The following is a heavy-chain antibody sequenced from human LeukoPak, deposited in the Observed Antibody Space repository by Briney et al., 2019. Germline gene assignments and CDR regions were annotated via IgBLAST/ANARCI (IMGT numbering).Heavy chain of an antibody. V-gene: IGHV3-48*04. Sequence: GGSLRLSCAASGFTFSSYSMNWVRQAPGKGLEWVSYISSSSSTIYYADSVKGRFTISRDNAKNSLYLQMNSLRAEDTAVYYCARGRRLSGSYWDLFDYWGQGILVTVSS. D-gene: IGHD1-26*01. CDR1: GFTFSSYS. CDR3: ARGRRLSGSYWDLFDY. J-gene: IGHJ4*02. CDR2: ISSSSSTI.